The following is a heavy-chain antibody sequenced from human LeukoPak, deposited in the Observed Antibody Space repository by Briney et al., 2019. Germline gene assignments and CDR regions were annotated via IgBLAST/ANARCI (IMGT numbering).Heavy chain of an antibody. CDR2: ISAYNGNT. CDR3: ARAKEGYCSSTSCYTRAWIEY. D-gene: IGHD2-2*02. CDR1: GYTFTSYG. J-gene: IGHJ4*02. Sequence: SAKVSCKASGYTFTSYGIGWVRQAPGQGLEWMGWISAYNGNTNYAQKLQGRVTMTTDTSTSTAYMELRSLRSDDTAVYYCARAKEGYCSSTSCYTRAWIEYWGQGTLVTVSS. V-gene: IGHV1-18*01.